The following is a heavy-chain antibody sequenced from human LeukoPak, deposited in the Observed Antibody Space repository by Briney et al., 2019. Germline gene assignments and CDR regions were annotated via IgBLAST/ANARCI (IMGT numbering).Heavy chain of an antibody. CDR1: GFTLSNYW. CDR3: ARVGYYDSSNYYAYFKY. J-gene: IGHJ1*01. Sequence: PGGSLRLSCAGSGFTLSNYWMHRVRQAPGKGLVWVSRIDSDASDISYADFVKGRFTISRDNAKNTLYLQMNSLRVEDTAVYYCARVGYYDSSNYYAYFKYWGQGTLVTVSS. D-gene: IGHD3-22*01. V-gene: IGHV3-74*01. CDR2: IDSDASDI.